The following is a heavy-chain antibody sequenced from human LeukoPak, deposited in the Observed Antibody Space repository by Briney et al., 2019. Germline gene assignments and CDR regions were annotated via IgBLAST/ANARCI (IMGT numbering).Heavy chain of an antibody. J-gene: IGHJ4*02. CDR2: INPNSGGT. D-gene: IGHD6-13*01. CDR3: ATGDQYSSSWYY. V-gene: IGHV1-2*02. CDR1: GYTFTGYY. Sequence: ASVKVSCKASGYTFTGYYMHWVRQAPGQGLEWMGWINPNSGGTDYAQKFQGRVTMTRDTSISTAYMELSRLRSDDTAVYYCATGDQYSSSWYYWGQGTLVTVSS.